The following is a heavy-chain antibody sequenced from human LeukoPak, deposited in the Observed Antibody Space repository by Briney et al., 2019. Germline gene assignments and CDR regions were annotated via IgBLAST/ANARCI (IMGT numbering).Heavy chain of an antibody. CDR1: GLSFSSYL. D-gene: IGHD3-22*01. Sequence: SGGSLRLSCAASGLSFSSYLMSWVRQAPGKGLEWVANIKQDGSEKYYVDSVKGRFTISRDNSKNSLFLQMNSLRAEDTAVYYCARGEYYYDGGYWGHGNAVTVSS. J-gene: IGHJ4*01. CDR2: IKQDGSEK. V-gene: IGHV3-7*04. CDR3: ARGEYYYDGGY.